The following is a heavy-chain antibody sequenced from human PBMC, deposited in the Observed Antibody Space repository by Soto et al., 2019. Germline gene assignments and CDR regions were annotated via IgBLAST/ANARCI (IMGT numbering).Heavy chain of an antibody. Sequence: QVQLVQSGAEVKKPGSSVKVSCKASGGTFSSYSINWVRQAPGQGLEWMGEIIPILGTENYAQKFQGRVTITADESTSTAYMELSSLRSEDTAVYYCARDGGRHSGGINYWGQGTLVTVSS. CDR1: GGTFSSYS. D-gene: IGHD1-26*01. V-gene: IGHV1-69*01. CDR3: ARDGGRHSGGINY. CDR2: IIPILGTE. J-gene: IGHJ4*02.